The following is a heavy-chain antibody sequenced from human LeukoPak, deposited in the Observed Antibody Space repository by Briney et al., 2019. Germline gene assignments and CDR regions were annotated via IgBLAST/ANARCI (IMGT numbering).Heavy chain of an antibody. CDR1: GFTVSSNY. D-gene: IGHD3-3*01. J-gene: IGHJ6*02. CDR3: AKDRITIFGVVILYYYGMDV. Sequence: GGSLRLSCAASGFTVSSNYMSWVRQAPGKGLEWVSAISGSGGSTYYADSVKGRFTISRDNSKNTLYLQMNSLRAEDTAVYYCAKDRITIFGVVILYYYGMDVWGQGTTVTVSS. V-gene: IGHV3-23*01. CDR2: ISGSGGST.